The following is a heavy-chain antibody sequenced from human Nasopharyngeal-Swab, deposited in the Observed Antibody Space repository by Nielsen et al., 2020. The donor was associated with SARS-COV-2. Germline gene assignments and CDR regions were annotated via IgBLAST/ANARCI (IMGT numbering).Heavy chain of an antibody. J-gene: IGHJ4*02. CDR1: GFTLSTYE. Sequence: SLKPPCASSGFTLSTYEMNRVLQAPGKGLEWLSYISSSGSTIYYADSVKGRFTISRDNAKNSLYLQMDSLRAEDTAVYYCARDLAMATILWGQGTLVTVSS. CDR3: ARDLAMATIL. CDR2: ISSSGSTI. D-gene: IGHD5-24*01. V-gene: IGHV3-48*03.